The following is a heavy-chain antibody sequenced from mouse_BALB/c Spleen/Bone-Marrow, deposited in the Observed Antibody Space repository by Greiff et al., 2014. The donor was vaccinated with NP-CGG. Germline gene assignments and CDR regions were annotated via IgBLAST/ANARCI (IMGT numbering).Heavy chain of an antibody. CDR3: ASYYYGRAWFAY. CDR2: IDPANGNT. J-gene: IGHJ3*01. D-gene: IGHD1-1*01. V-gene: IGHV14-3*02. Sequence: EVQLQQSGAELVKPGASVKLSCTASGFNIKDTYMHWVKQRPEQGLEWIGRIDPANGNTKYDPKFQGKATITADTSSNTAYLQLSSLTSEDTAVYYCASYYYGRAWFAYWGQRTLVTVSA. CDR1: GFNIKDTY.